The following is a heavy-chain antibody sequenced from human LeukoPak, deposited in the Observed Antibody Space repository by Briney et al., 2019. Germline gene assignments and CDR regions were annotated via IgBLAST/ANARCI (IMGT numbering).Heavy chain of an antibody. Sequence: SQTLSLTCTVSGGSISSGDYYWSWIRQPPGKGLEWIGYIYYSGSTYYNPSLKSRVTISVDTSKNQFSLKLSSVTAADTAVYYCARHLTGVLLWFGEPNFDYWGQGTLVTVSS. CDR2: IYYSGST. CDR3: ARHLTGVLLWFGEPNFDY. CDR1: GGSISSGDYY. D-gene: IGHD3-10*01. J-gene: IGHJ4*02. V-gene: IGHV4-30-4*01.